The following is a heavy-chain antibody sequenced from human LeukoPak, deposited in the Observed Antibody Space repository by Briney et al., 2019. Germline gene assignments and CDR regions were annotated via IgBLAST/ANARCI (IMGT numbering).Heavy chain of an antibody. Sequence: SETLSLTCAVYGGPFSGYYWTWIRQPPGKGLEWIGEINQGGTTNYNPSLRSRVTILIDTSRNQFSLKLNSVTAADTAIYYCAREADMARPFDYWGQGTLVTVSS. D-gene: IGHD5-24*01. V-gene: IGHV4-34*01. CDR1: GGPFSGYY. J-gene: IGHJ4*02. CDR2: INQGGTT. CDR3: AREADMARPFDY.